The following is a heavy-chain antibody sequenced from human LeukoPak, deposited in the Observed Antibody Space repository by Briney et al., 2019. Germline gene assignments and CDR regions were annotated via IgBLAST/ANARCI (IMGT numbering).Heavy chain of an antibody. CDR2: INPSGGST. CDR3: ARETVSLEWLLIDWNWFDP. CDR1: GYTFTSYY. D-gene: IGHD3-3*01. Sequence: GASVKVSCKASGYTFTSYYMHWVRQAPGQGLEWMGIINPSGGSTSYAQKFQGRVTMTRDTSTSTVYMELSSLRSEDTAVYYCARETVSLEWLLIDWNWFDPWGQGTLVTVSS. J-gene: IGHJ5*02. V-gene: IGHV1-46*01.